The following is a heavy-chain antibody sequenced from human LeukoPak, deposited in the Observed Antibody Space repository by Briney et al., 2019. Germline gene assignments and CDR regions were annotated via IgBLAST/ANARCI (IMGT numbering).Heavy chain of an antibody. D-gene: IGHD2-2*01. V-gene: IGHV3-23*01. J-gene: IGHJ3*02. Sequence: GGSLRLSCAASGFTFSSYAMSWVRQAPGKGLEWVSAISGSGGSTYYADSVKGRFTISRDNSKNTLYLQMNSLRAEDTAVYYCAKDRAVVVPAALLTYPDAFDIWGQGTMVTVSS. CDR2: ISGSGGST. CDR1: GFTFSSYA. CDR3: AKDRAVVVPAALLTYPDAFDI.